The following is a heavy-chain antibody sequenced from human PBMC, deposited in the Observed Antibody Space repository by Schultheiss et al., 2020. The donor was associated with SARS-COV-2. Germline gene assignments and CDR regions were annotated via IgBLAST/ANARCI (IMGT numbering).Heavy chain of an antibody. CDR2: IYYSGST. CDR3: ATGWIQLWSDAFDI. V-gene: IGHV4-59*12. CDR1: GGSISSYH. J-gene: IGHJ3*02. Sequence: SETLSLTCTISGISGGSISSYHWSWIRQPPGKGLEWIGYIYYSGSTNYNPSLKSRVTISIDTSNNQFSLKLSSVTAADTAVYYCATGWIQLWSDAFDIWGQGTMVTVSS. D-gene: IGHD5-18*01.